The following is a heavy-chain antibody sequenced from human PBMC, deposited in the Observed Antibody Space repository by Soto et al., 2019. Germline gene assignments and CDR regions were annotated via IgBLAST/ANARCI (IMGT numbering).Heavy chain of an antibody. CDR3: ARRSTSANYFDY. J-gene: IGHJ4*02. Sequence: QVQLQESGPGLVKPSQTLSLTCTVSGGSISSGGYYWSWIRQHPGKGLEWIGYIYYSGSTYYNPSLRSPVTISVDTSKNQFSLKLSAVTAADTAVYYCARRSTSANYFDYWGQGTLVTVSS. CDR1: GGSISSGGYY. CDR2: IYYSGST. D-gene: IGHD2-2*01. V-gene: IGHV4-31*01.